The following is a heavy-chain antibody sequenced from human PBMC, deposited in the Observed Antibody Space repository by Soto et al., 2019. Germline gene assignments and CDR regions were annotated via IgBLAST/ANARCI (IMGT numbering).Heavy chain of an antibody. CDR1: GFTFSAYW. Sequence: GGSLRLSCSVSGFTFSAYWMHWVRQVPGKGLTWVSRISDDGSTATYADSVKGRFVISRDNAKNSLYLEMNTLRVDDSGLYYFPRGPRVGPPGTGVPWGRGTLVTVSS. CDR3: PRGPRVGPPGTGVP. J-gene: IGHJ5*02. V-gene: IGHV3-74*01. D-gene: IGHD3-10*01. CDR2: ISDDGSTA.